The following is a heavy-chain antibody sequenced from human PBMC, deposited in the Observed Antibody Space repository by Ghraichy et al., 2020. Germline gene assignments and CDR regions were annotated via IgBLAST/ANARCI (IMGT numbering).Heavy chain of an antibody. CDR2: VYYSGTT. CDR1: GGSISRHY. CDR3: SERGGGH. V-gene: IGHV4-59*08. J-gene: IGHJ4*02. Sequence: SETLSLTCTVSGGSISRHYWSWIRQPPGKGLEYIASVYYSGTTYYNPSLNSRATISIDTSKNQFSLKLSSVTAADTAVYYCSERGGGHWGQGAQVTVSS. D-gene: IGHD2-15*01.